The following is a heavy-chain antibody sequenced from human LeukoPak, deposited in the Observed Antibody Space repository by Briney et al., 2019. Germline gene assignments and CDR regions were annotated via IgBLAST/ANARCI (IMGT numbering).Heavy chain of an antibody. CDR3: ARGQRITAYPGLDY. J-gene: IGHJ4*02. CDR1: GFTFSNYG. Sequence: GGSLKLSCAASGFTFSNYGMHWVRQAPGKGLEWVAVIWYDGSNKLYADSVKGRFTSSRDNSKNTLYLQMNSLRAEDTAVYYWARGQRITAYPGLDYLGQGTLVTVSS. V-gene: IGHV3-33*01. D-gene: IGHD6-6*01. CDR2: IWYDGSNK.